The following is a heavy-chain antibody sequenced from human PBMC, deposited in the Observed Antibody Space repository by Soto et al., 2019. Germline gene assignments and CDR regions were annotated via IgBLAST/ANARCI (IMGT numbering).Heavy chain of an antibody. CDR1: GFTFSSYA. J-gene: IGHJ4*02. Sequence: GGSLRLSCAASGFTFSSYAMTWVRQAPGKGLEWVSTISAGDYTTYYADSVKGRFTISRDNSRSTLSLQVNSLRAEDTAVYYCAKSGRRSGHDCYFDLWGQGTLVTVSS. CDR2: ISAGDYTT. V-gene: IGHV3-23*01. CDR3: AKSGRRSGHDCYFDL. D-gene: IGHD5-12*01.